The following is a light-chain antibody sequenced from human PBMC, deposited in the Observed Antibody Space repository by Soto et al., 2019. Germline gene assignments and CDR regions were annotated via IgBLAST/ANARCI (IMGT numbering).Light chain of an antibody. CDR2: DAS. Sequence: IQMTQSPSTLXXXVXXXXXXXXRASRSIGDWLAWFQQKPGKAPQLLIYDASNLESGVPSRFSGSKTGTEFTLTISSLQPDDFATYYCQQYSSYLVTFGQGTKVDI. V-gene: IGKV1-5*01. J-gene: IGKJ1*01. CDR1: RSIGDW. CDR3: QQYSSYLVT.